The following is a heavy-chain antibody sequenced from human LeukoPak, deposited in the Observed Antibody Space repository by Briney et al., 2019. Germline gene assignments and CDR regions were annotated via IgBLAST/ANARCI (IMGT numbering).Heavy chain of an antibody. CDR1: GSTFNGHW. CDR3: ARGTVLL. Sequence: GGSLRLSCVGSGSTFNGHWLTWVRQAPGRGLEWVASIKEDGRQAYYMDSVKGRFTISRDNSKKSLYLQMNSLRIEDTAVYYCARGTVLLWGQGTLVTVSS. J-gene: IGHJ4*02. V-gene: IGHV3-7*01. CDR2: IKEDGRQA. D-gene: IGHD3-10*01.